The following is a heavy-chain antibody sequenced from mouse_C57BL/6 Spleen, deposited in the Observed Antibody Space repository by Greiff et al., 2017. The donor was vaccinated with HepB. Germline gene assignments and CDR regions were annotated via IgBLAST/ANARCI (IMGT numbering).Heavy chain of an antibody. Sequence: VQLVESGAELARPGASVKMSCKASGYTFTSYTMHWVKQRPGQGLEWIGYINPSSGYTKYNQKFKDKATLTADKSSSTAYMQLSSLTSEDSAVYYCARGLRGMDYWGQGTSVTVSS. V-gene: IGHV1-4*01. CDR1: GYTFTSYT. CDR3: ARGLRGMDY. J-gene: IGHJ4*01. D-gene: IGHD2-4*01. CDR2: INPSSGYT.